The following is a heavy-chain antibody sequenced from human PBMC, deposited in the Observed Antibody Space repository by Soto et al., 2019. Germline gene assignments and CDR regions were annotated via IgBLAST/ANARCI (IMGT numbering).Heavy chain of an antibody. D-gene: IGHD1-26*01. V-gene: IGHV4-30-4*01. Sequence: QVQLQESGPGLVKPSQTLSLTCTVSGGSISSGDYYWSWIRQPPGKGLEWIGYIYYSGSTYYNPSLKSRVTISVDTSKHQCSLKLSSVTAADTAVYYCAREGGGSGSHPFDYWGQGTLVTVSS. J-gene: IGHJ4*02. CDR1: GGSISSGDYY. CDR2: IYYSGST. CDR3: AREGGGSGSHPFDY.